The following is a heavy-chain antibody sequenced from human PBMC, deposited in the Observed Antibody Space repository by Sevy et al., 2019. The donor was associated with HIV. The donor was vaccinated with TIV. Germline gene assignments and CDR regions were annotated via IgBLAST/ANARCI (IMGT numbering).Heavy chain of an antibody. Sequence: GGSLRLSCAASGFTFSSYWMSWVRQAPGKGLEWVAHIKVDGSERYYVDSVKGRFTISRGNAKNSLYLQMNSLRAEDTAVYYCARDCSSTSCLWGLDVWGQGTTVTVSS. CDR2: IKVDGSER. CDR3: ARDCSSTSCLWGLDV. V-gene: IGHV3-7*03. J-gene: IGHJ6*02. CDR1: GFTFSSYW. D-gene: IGHD2-2*01.